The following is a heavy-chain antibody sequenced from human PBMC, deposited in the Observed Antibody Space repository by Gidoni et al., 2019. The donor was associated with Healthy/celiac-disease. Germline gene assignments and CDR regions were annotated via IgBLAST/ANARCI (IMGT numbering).Heavy chain of an antibody. CDR1: GFTFDDYA. D-gene: IGHD2-15*01. Sequence: EVQLVESGGGLVQPGRSLRLSCAASGFTFDDYAMHWVRQAPGKGLEWVSGISWNSGSIGYADSVKGRFTISRDNAKNSLYLQMNSLRAEDTALYYCAKDRGYCSGGSCQRRLRYYYYGMDVWGQGTTVTVSS. V-gene: IGHV3-9*01. CDR2: ISWNSGSI. J-gene: IGHJ6*02. CDR3: AKDRGYCSGGSCQRRLRYYYYGMDV.